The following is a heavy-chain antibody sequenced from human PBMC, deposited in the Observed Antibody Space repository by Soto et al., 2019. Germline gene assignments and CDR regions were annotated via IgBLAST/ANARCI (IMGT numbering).Heavy chain of an antibody. V-gene: IGHV1-69*12. CDR2: IIPIFGTA. CDR1: GGTFSSYA. D-gene: IGHD6-6*01. J-gene: IGHJ5*02. Sequence: QVQLVQSGAEVKKPGSSVKVSCKASGGTFSSYAISWVRHAPGQGLEWMGGIIPIFGTANYAQKFQGRVTITADESTSTAYMELSSLRSEDTAVYYCARAGVSSSGGWFDPWGQGTLVTVSS. CDR3: ARAGVSSSGGWFDP.